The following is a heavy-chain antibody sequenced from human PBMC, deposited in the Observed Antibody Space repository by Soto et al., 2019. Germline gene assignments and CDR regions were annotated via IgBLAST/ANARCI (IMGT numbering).Heavy chain of an antibody. Sequence: SVKVSCKASGGTFSSYAISWVRQAPGQGLEWMGGIIPIFGTANYAQKFQGRVTITADKSTSTAYMELSSLRSEDTAVYYCARGQDIVVVVAATRLGYYYYGMDVWGQGTTVTVSS. CDR2: IIPIFGTA. D-gene: IGHD2-15*01. V-gene: IGHV1-69*06. CDR1: GGTFSSYA. J-gene: IGHJ6*02. CDR3: ARGQDIVVVVAATRLGYYYYGMDV.